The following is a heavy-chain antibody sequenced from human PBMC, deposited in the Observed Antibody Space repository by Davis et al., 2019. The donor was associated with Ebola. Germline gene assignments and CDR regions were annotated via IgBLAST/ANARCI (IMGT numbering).Heavy chain of an antibody. CDR3: AKAEWELLYYFDY. CDR1: GFTFDDYT. Sequence: GGSLRLSCAASGFTFDDYTMHWVRQAPGKGLEWVSLISWDGGSTYYADSVKGRSTISRDNSKNSLYLQMNSLRTEDTALYYCAKAEWELLYYFDYWGQGTLVTVSS. V-gene: IGHV3-43*01. CDR2: ISWDGGST. D-gene: IGHD1-26*01. J-gene: IGHJ4*02.